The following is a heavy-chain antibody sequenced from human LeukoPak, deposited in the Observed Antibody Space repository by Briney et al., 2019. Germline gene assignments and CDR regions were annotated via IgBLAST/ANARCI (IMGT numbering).Heavy chain of an antibody. D-gene: IGHD5-24*01. Sequence: TGGSLRLSSAASEFTFSSYAMSWVRQAPGKGLEWVSAISGSGGSTYYADSVKGRFTISKDNSKNTLYLQMNSLRAEDTAVYYCAMTRDGYNLDFDYWGQGTLVTVSS. CDR1: EFTFSSYA. CDR2: ISGSGGST. CDR3: AMTRDGYNLDFDY. V-gene: IGHV3-23*01. J-gene: IGHJ4*02.